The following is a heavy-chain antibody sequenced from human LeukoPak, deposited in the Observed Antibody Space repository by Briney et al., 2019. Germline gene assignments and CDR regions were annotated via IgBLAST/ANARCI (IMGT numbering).Heavy chain of an antibody. V-gene: IGHV1-8*02. CDR2: MNPNSGNT. CDR3: ARGPAAPKITMVRGVIIKPPRYFDY. CDR1: GGTFSSYA. J-gene: IGHJ4*02. D-gene: IGHD3-10*01. Sequence: GASVKVSCKASGGTFSSYAISWVRQAPGQGLEWMGWMNPNSGNTGYAQKFQGRVTMTRNTSISTAYMELSSLRSEDTAVYYCARGPAAPKITMVRGVIIKPPRYFDYWGQGTLVTVSS.